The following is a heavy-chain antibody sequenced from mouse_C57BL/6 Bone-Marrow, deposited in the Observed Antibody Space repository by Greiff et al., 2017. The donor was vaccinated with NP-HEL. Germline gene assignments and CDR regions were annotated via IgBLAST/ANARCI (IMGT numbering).Heavy chain of an antibody. CDR2: ISSGGSYT. CDR1: GFTFSSYG. CDR3: ARQIRREDY. V-gene: IGHV5-6*01. J-gene: IGHJ4*01. Sequence: EVKLVESGGDLVKPGGSLKLSCAASGFTFSSYGMSWVRQTPDKRLEWVATISSGGSYTYYPDSVKGRFTISRDNAKNTLYLQMSSLKSEDTAMYYCARQIRREDYWGQGTSVTVSS. D-gene: IGHD2-12*01.